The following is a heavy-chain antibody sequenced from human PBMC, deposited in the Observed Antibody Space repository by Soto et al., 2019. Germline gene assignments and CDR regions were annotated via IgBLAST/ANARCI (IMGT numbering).Heavy chain of an antibody. D-gene: IGHD5-12*01. CDR1: GYSFTSYW. CDR3: ARRVATITDRDYFDY. CDR2: IYPGDSDT. Sequence: RGESLKISCKGSGYSFTSYWIGWVRQMPGKGLEWMGIIYPGDSDTRYSPSFQGQVTISADKSISTAYLQWSSLKASDTAMYYCARRVATITDRDYFDYWGQGTLVTVSS. V-gene: IGHV5-51*01. J-gene: IGHJ4*02.